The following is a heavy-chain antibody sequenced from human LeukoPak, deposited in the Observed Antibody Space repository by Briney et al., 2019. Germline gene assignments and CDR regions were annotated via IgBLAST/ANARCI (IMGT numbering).Heavy chain of an antibody. D-gene: IGHD3-3*01. V-gene: IGHV3-23*01. CDR1: GFTFSSYA. J-gene: IGHJ3*02. CDR3: AKENPYYDFWSGPDAFDI. Sequence: GGSLRLSCAASGFTFSSYAMSWVRQAPGNGLEWVSAISGSGGSTYYADSVKGRFTISRDNSRNTLYLQMNSLRAEDTAVYYCAKENPYYDFWSGPDAFDIWGQGTMVTVSS. CDR2: ISGSGGST.